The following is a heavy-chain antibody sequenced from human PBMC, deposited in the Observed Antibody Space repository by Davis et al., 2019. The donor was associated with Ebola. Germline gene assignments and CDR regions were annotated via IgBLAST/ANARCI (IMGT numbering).Heavy chain of an antibody. D-gene: IGHD1-26*01. CDR3: ARWGAGSDLGPSPKSDY. CDR2: ISAYNGNT. V-gene: IGHV1-18*01. J-gene: IGHJ4*02. Sequence: ASVKVSCKASGYTFTSYGISWVRQAPGQGLEWMGWISAYNGNTNYAQKLQGRVTMTTDTSTSTAYMELRSLRSDDTAVYYCARWGAGSDLGPSPKSDYWGQGTLVTVSS. CDR1: GYTFTSYG.